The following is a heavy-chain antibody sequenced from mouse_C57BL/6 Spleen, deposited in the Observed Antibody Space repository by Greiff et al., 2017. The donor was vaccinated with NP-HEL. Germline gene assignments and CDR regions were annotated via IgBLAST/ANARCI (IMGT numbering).Heavy chain of an antibody. CDR2: INPGSGGT. V-gene: IGHV1-54*01. J-gene: IGHJ3*01. CDR1: GSAFTNYL. Sequence: QVQLKESGAELVRPGTSVTVSCKASGSAFTNYLIEWVKQRPGQGLEWIGVINPGSGGTNDNEKFKGQATLTADKSSSTAYMQLSSLTSEDSAVYFCARSYEGLRPPFAYWGQGTLVTVSA. CDR3: ARSYEGLRPPFAY. D-gene: IGHD2-4*01.